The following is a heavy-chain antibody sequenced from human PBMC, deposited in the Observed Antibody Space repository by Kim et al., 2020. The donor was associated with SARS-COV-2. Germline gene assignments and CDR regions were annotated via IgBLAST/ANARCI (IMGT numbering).Heavy chain of an antibody. CDR3: ARADYYDSSADGY. Sequence: YAQKFQGRVTMTRDTSPSTVYMGLSSLRSEDTAVYYCARADYYDSSADGYWGQGTLVTVSS. D-gene: IGHD3-22*01. J-gene: IGHJ4*02. V-gene: IGHV1-46*01.